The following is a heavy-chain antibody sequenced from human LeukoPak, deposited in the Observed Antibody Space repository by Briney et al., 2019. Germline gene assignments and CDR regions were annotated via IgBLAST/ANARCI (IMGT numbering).Heavy chain of an antibody. V-gene: IGHV4-39*07. Sequence: SETLSLTCTVSGGSISSSSYYWGWIRQPPGKGLEWIGSIYYSGSTYYNPSLKSRVTISVDTSKNQFSLKLSSVTAADTAVYYCSRFLPQNWFDPWGQGTLVTVSS. CDR2: IYYSGST. D-gene: IGHD3-3*01. J-gene: IGHJ5*02. CDR1: GGSISSSSYY. CDR3: SRFLPQNWFDP.